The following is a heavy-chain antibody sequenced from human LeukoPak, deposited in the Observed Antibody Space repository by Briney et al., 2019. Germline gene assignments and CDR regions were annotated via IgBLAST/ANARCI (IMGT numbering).Heavy chain of an antibody. CDR2: ISYDGSNN. J-gene: IGHJ4*02. D-gene: IGHD2-15*01. CDR1: GFTFSNYA. V-gene: IGHV3-30*18. CDR3: AKDICSVGGCYSGDY. Sequence: PGGSLRLSCAASGFTFSNYAMHWVRRAPGKGLEWIAIISYDGSNNNYADSVKGRFTVSRDNSKNTLYLQMNSLRPEDTAVYYCAKDICSVGGCYSGDYWGQGTLVTVSS.